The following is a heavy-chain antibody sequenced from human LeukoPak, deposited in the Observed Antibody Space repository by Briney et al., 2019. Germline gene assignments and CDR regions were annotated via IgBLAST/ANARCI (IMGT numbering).Heavy chain of an antibody. CDR1: GFTFSSYG. V-gene: IGHV3-30*02. D-gene: IGHD3-16*01. CDR2: IRYDGSNK. J-gene: IGHJ4*02. CDR3: AIGGTRSYYFDY. Sequence: PGGSLRLSCAASGFTFSSYGMHWVRQAPGKGLEWVAFIRYDGSNKYYADSVKGRFTISRDNSKNTLYLQMNSLRAEDTAVYYCAIGGTRSYYFDYWGQGTLVTVSS.